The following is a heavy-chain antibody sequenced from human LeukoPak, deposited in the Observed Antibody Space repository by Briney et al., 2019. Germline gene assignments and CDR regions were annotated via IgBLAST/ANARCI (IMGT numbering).Heavy chain of an antibody. J-gene: IGHJ4*02. D-gene: IGHD3-22*01. V-gene: IGHV3-23*01. Sequence: GGSLRLSCAASGFTFSSYAMSWVRQAPGKGLEWVSAISGGGGSSTYYADSVKGRFTISRDTSKNTLYLQMNSLRAEDTAVHYCAKGRYDSSGYYYWGQGTLVTVSS. CDR2: ISGGGGSST. CDR3: AKGRYDSSGYYY. CDR1: GFTFSSYA.